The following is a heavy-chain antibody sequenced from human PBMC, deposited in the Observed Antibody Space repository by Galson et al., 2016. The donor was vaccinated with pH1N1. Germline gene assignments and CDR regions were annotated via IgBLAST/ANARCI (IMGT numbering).Heavy chain of an antibody. CDR2: INPSGGST. D-gene: IGHD3-3*01. Sequence: SVKVSCKASGNTFTSYYMHGVRQAPGQGLEWMGTINPSGGSTSYAQKFQGRVTITRDTSTSTVYMELSSLRSEDTAVYYCARERSDWSGFYLDYWGQGALVTVSS. J-gene: IGHJ4*02. CDR1: GNTFTSYY. V-gene: IGHV1-46*01. CDR3: ARERSDWSGFYLDY.